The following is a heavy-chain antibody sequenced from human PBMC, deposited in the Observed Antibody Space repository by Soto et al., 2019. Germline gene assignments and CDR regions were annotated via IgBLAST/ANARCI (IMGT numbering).Heavy chain of an antibody. CDR1: GFTFSSFW. D-gene: IGHD2-21*02. V-gene: IGHV3-74*01. Sequence: EVQLVESGGGLVQPGGSLRLSCEASGFTFSSFWLHWVRQAPGRGLEWVSRTNEDGSTINYADSVKGRFTISRDNAKNTLYLEMNSLRVEDTAVYYCARSIGTGDTLQIGDSWGQGTLVTVS. CDR3: ARSIGTGDTLQIGDS. CDR2: TNEDGSTI. J-gene: IGHJ4*02.